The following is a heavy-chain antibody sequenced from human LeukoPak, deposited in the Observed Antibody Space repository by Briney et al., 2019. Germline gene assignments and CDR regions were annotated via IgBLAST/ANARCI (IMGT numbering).Heavy chain of an antibody. CDR1: GGTFSSYA. CDR2: IIPIFGTA. J-gene: IGHJ6*04. CDR3: ARDLLGYCSSTSCPRTGYSMDV. Sequence: SVKVSCKASGGTFSSYAISWVRQAPGQGLEWMGGIIPIFGTANYAQKFQGRVTITADESTSTAYMELSSLRSEDTAVYYCARDLLGYCSSTSCPRTGYSMDVWGKGTTVTVSS. V-gene: IGHV1-69*13. D-gene: IGHD2-2*01.